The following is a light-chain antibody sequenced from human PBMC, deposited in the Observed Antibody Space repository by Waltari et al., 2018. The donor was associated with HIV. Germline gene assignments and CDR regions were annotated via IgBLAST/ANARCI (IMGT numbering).Light chain of an antibody. CDR2: DVP. CDR3: CSYADSYTWV. J-gene: IGLJ3*02. CDR1: SSDIGGYNY. Sequence: QSALTQPRSVSGSPGQSVAISCTGTSSDIGGYNYVSWYQRHPGKAPKLLIYDVPNRPSGVPARFSGSKSGNTASLTISGLQAEDEADYYCCSYADSYTWVFGGGTKLTVL. V-gene: IGLV2-11*01.